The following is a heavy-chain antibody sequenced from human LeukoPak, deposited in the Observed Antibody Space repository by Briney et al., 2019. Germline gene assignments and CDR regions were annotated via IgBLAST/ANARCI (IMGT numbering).Heavy chain of an antibody. V-gene: IGHV3-20*04. CDR1: GFTFDDYV. Sequence: GGSLRLSCAASGFTFDDYVMSWVRHAPGKGLELVSGVNWSGGSTAYADSVKRRFTISRDNAKNSLYLQMNSLRAEDTALYYCTRGSGSYPDYWGQGTLVTVSS. CDR2: VNWSGGST. J-gene: IGHJ4*02. CDR3: TRGSGSYPDY. D-gene: IGHD1-26*01.